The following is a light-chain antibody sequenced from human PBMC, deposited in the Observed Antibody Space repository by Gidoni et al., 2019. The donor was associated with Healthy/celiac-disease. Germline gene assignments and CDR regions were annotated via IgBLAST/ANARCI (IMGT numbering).Light chain of an antibody. J-gene: IGKJ1*01. CDR1: QSLLHSNGYNY. V-gene: IGKV2-28*01. CDR2: LGS. CDR3: MQALQTRT. Sequence: DIVMTQSPLSLPVTPGEPASISCRPSQSLLHSNGYNYLDWYLQKPGQSPQLLIYLGSNRASGVPDRFSGSGSGTDFTLKISRVEAEAVGVYYCMQALQTRTFGQGTKVEIK.